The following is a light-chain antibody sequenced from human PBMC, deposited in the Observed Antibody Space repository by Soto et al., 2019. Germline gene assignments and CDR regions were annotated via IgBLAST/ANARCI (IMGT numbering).Light chain of an antibody. V-gene: IGLV2-14*01. CDR3: NSYTSASFYV. Sequence: QSALAQPASVSGSPGQSFTISCTGTTXDIAGYNYVSWYQQHPGKAPKLLIYEVTSRASGVSHRFSGSKSGNTASLTISGLQAEDEAEYYCNSYTSASFYVFGTGTKVTVL. CDR2: EVT. J-gene: IGLJ1*01. CDR1: TXDIAGYNY.